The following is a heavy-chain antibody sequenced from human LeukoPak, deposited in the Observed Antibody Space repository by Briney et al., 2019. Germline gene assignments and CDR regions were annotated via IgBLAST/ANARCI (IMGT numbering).Heavy chain of an antibody. CDR3: TRDRDGYNWVDAFDI. Sequence: GRSLRLSCTASGFTFGDYLIHWVRQAPGKGLEWVGFIRSKAYGGTTEYAASVKGRFTISRDDSKSIAYLQMNSLKTEDTAVYYCTRDRDGYNWVDAFDIWGQGTMVTVSS. J-gene: IGHJ3*02. CDR1: GFTFGDYL. D-gene: IGHD5-24*01. CDR2: IRSKAYGGTT. V-gene: IGHV3-49*04.